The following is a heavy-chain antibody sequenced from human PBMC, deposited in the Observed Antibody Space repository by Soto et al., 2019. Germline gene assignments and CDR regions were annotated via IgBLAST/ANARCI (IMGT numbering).Heavy chain of an antibody. CDR3: AREPRYCRGGSCSITGDAYDI. CDR1: GFIVSDTY. CDR2: ISNRGDT. D-gene: IGHD2-15*01. J-gene: IGHJ3*02. V-gene: IGHV3-66*01. Sequence: GGSLRLSCTASGFIVSDTYVNWVRQAPGKGLEWVSVISNRGDTHYADSVRGRFSLSRDISDNTLHLQMNNLRVEDTAVYYCAREPRYCRGGSCSITGDAYDIWGQGTMVTLSS.